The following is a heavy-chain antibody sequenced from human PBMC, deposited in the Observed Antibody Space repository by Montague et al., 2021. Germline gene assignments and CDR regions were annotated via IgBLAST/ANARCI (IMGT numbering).Heavy chain of an antibody. CDR1: GGSISSNNW. V-gene: IGHV4-4*02. Sequence: SETLSLTYAVSGGSISSNNWWTWVRQPPGKGLEWIGEIFHNGSTTYSPSLKSRVTISMDKSKNQFSLKLTSVTAADTAVYYCARVAAWGYYDTSGPNWFDTWGQGTLVTVSS. CDR3: ARVAAWGYYDTSGPNWFDT. CDR2: IFHNGST. D-gene: IGHD3-22*01. J-gene: IGHJ5*02.